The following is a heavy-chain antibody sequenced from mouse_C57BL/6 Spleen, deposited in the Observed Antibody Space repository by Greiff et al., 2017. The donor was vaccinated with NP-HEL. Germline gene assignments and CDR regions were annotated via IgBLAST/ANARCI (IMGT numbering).Heavy chain of an antibody. J-gene: IGHJ2*01. CDR2: INYDGSST. Sequence: EVKLMESEGGLVQPGSSMKLSCTASGFTFSDYYMAWVRQVPEKGLEWVANINYDGSSTYYLDSLKSRFIISRDNAKNILYLQMSSLKSEDTATYYCAREGDSFLDYWGQGTTVTVSS. CDR3: AREGDSFLDY. CDR1: GFTFSDYY. V-gene: IGHV5-16*01.